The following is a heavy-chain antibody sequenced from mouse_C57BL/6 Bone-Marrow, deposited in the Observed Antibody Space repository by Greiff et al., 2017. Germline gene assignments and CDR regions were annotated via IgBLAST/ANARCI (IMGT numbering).Heavy chain of an antibody. CDR2: INPSSGYT. V-gene: IGHV1-7*01. Sequence: VQLQQSGAELAKPGASVKLSCKASGYTFTSYWMHWVKQRPGQGLEWIGYINPSSGYTKYNQKFKDKATLTAEQSSSTAYMQLSSLTYEDSVVYYFARMKRPKWGQGTLVTVSA. CDR3: ARMKRPK. D-gene: IGHD5-1*01. J-gene: IGHJ3*02. CDR1: GYTFTSYW.